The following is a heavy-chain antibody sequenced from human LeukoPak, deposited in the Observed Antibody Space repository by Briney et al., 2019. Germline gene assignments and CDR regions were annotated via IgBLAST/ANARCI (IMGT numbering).Heavy chain of an antibody. CDR2: IWYDGSNK. CDR3: ARGRYYGDYVSDY. J-gene: IGHJ4*02. V-gene: IGHV3-33*01. Sequence: PGRSLRLSCAASGFTFSSYGMHWVRQAPGKGLEPVAGIWYDGSNKYYADSVKGRFTISRDNSKNTLFLQMNSLRAEDTAVYYCARGRYYGDYVSDYWGQGTLVTVSS. CDR1: GFTFSSYG. D-gene: IGHD4-17*01.